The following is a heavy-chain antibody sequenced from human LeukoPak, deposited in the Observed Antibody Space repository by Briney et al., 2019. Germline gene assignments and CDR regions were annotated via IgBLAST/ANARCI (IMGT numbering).Heavy chain of an antibody. D-gene: IGHD1-14*01. CDR2: ISAYNGNT. J-gene: IGHJ5*02. Sequence: AASVKVSYKASGYTFTSYGISWVRQAPGQGLEWMGWISAYNGNTNYAQKLQGRVTMTTDTSTSTAYMELRSLRSDDTAVYYCARPLRRNQNWFDPWGQGTLVTVSS. V-gene: IGHV1-18*01. CDR1: GYTFTSYG. CDR3: ARPLRRNQNWFDP.